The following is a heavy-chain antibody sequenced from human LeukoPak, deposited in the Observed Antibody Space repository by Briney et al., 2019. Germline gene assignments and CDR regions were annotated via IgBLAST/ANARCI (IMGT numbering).Heavy chain of an antibody. J-gene: IGHJ4*02. D-gene: IGHD3-3*01. V-gene: IGHV1-2*02. Sequence: GASVMVSCKASGYTFTAYYIHWVRQAPGQGLEWMGWINPNSGDADYAQKFQGRVTMTRDTSISTAYMELSRLISDDTAVYYCARDHDFWSAYYIDYWGQGTLVTVSS. CDR3: ARDHDFWSAYYIDY. CDR2: INPNSGDA. CDR1: GYTFTAYY.